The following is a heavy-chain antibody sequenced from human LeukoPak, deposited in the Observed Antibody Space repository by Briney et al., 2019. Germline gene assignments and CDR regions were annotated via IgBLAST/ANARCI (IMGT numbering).Heavy chain of an antibody. CDR2: INQDGSAK. Sequence: GGSLRLSCAASGFTFSSYWMRRVRQAPGKGLEWVANINQDGSAKDYGGSVEGRFTISRDNAKNSLYLQMNSLTAEDAAVYFCASAPNENYFDFWGQGTLVTVSS. CDR3: ASAPNENYFDF. J-gene: IGHJ4*02. V-gene: IGHV3-7*01. CDR1: GFTFSSYW.